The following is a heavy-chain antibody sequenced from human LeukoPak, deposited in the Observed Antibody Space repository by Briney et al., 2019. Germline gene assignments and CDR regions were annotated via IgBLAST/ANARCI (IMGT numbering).Heavy chain of an antibody. V-gene: IGHV3-30*04. CDR2: LSYDGSNK. CDR1: VSILRSYA. J-gene: IGHJ6*02. CDR3: ARVRQYQLLGGMDV. Sequence: ARSLSLSCPPSVSILRSYAVPGVRPTPGRGPGRVGVLSYDGSNKYYEDSVKGRFTISRDNSKNTLYLQMSSRRAEATAVYYCARVRQYQLLGGMDVWGQGTTVTVSS. D-gene: IGHD2-2*01.